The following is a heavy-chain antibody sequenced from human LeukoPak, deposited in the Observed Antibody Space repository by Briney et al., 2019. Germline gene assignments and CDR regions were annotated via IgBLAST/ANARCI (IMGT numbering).Heavy chain of an antibody. CDR2: IYYSGST. CDR3: ARSYSGYENYFDY. CDR1: GGSISSYY. V-gene: IGHV4-59*01. Sequence: PSETLSLTCTVSGGSISSYYWSWIRQPPGKGLEWIGYIYYSGSTNYNPSLKSRVTISVDTSKNQFSQKLSSVTAADTAVYYCARSYSGYENYFDYWGQGTLVTVSS. J-gene: IGHJ4*02. D-gene: IGHD5-12*01.